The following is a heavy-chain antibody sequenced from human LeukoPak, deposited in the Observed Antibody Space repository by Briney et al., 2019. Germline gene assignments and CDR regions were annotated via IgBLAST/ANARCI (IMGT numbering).Heavy chain of an antibody. D-gene: IGHD6-19*01. CDR1: GFSFSSYS. J-gene: IGHJ3*02. Sequence: QPGGSLRLSCAASGFSFSSYSMNWVRQAPGKGLEWVSYISSSSSTIYYADSVKGRFTISRDNAKNSMYLQMNSLRAEDTAVYYCARGYSSGWLSGAFDIWGQGTMVTVSS. CDR2: ISSSSSTI. V-gene: IGHV3-48*01. CDR3: ARGYSSGWLSGAFDI.